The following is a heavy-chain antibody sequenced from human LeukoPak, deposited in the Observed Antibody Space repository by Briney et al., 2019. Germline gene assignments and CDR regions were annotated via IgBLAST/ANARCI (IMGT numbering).Heavy chain of an antibody. CDR2: IYYSVNT. J-gene: IGHJ5*02. CDR3: VRGRAWFDP. CDR1: GGSLIRSSYY. D-gene: IGHD3-10*01. Sequence: SETLSLICTVPGGSLIRSSYYWGWIRQPPVKRLEWHGDIYYSVNTNSNSSLQSPVTISVDSSKDQSSLRLSSVTSAVTAVFYCVRGRAWFDPWGQGTLVTVSS. V-gene: IGHV4-61*01.